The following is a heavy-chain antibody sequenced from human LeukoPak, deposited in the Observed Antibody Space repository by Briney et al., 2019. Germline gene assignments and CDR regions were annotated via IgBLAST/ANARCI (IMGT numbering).Heavy chain of an antibody. V-gene: IGHV1-69*06. CDR2: IIPIFGTA. D-gene: IGHD6-6*01. CDR3: SGSSVDAFDI. Sequence: SVKVSCKASGGTFSSYAISWVRQAPGQGLEWMGGIIPIFGTANYAQKFQGRVTITADKSTSTAYMELSSLRSEDTAVYYCSGSSVDAFDIWGQGSMVTVSS. CDR1: GGTFSSYA. J-gene: IGHJ3*02.